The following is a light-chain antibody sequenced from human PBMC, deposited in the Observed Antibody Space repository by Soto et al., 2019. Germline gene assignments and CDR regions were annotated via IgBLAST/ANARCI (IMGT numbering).Light chain of an antibody. CDR1: QRLSSSY. CDR3: QQYGNSPLT. Sequence: EIVLTQSPGTLSLSPGERATLSCRASQRLSSSYLSWYQQKPGHAPRLLIYGASSRATGIPDRFSGSGSGTDFTLTISRLEPDDFAVYYCQQYGNSPLTFGGGTNVEIK. CDR2: GAS. J-gene: IGKJ4*01. V-gene: IGKV3-20*01.